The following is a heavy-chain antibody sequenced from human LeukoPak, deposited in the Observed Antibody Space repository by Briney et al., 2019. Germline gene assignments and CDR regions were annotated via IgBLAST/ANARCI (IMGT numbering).Heavy chain of an antibody. CDR3: WRHYYDSSGYSPYYFDY. J-gene: IGHJ4*02. Sequence: SDTLSLTCTVSGCSISSYYWSWIRQPPGQGLEWIGYIYYSGSTNYNPSLKRRVTITVNTANNQFSLKVSAVPAADTAAYYYWRHYYDSSGYSPYYFDYWGQGNLVTVSS. CDR2: IYYSGST. V-gene: IGHV4-59*08. D-gene: IGHD3-22*01. CDR1: GCSISSYY.